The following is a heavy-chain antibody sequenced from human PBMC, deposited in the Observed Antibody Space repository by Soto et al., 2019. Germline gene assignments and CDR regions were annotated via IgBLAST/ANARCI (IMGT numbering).Heavy chain of an antibody. D-gene: IGHD2-2*01. CDR3: ARGGCSSTTCHRGDY. J-gene: IGHJ4*02. V-gene: IGHV3-7*03. Sequence: PGGSLRLSCAASGFTFSSYWMIWVRQAPEKGLEWVGNIRQGGSEKHYVDSVKGRFTISRDNAKNSLYLQMSSLRADDTAAYYCARGGCSSTTCHRGDYWGQGTLVTVSS. CDR2: IRQGGSEK. CDR1: GFTFSSYW.